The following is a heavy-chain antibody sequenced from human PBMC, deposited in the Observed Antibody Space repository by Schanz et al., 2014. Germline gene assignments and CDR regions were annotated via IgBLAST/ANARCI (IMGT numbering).Heavy chain of an antibody. Sequence: QVQLQQWGAGVLKPSETLSLTCVVSGGSLSGHYWSWIRQSPGKGLDCIGEINPTEGIHHTPSLKRRVAISVDMSKNQYSLKMSSLTAADTATYYCAREMGRRFFDYNYGMDVWGQGTSVTVS. D-gene: IGHD3-3*01. CDR3: AREMGRRFFDYNYGMDV. V-gene: IGHV4-34*01. CDR2: INPTEGI. CDR1: GGSLSGHY. J-gene: IGHJ6*02.